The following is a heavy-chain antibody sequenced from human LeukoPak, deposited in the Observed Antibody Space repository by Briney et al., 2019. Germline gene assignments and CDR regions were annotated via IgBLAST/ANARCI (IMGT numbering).Heavy chain of an antibody. CDR2: ISGSGGST. CDR1: GFTFSSYA. D-gene: IGHD2-21*01. J-gene: IGHJ4*02. CDR3: ARAGSHSNYFDY. V-gene: IGHV3-23*01. Sequence: PGGSLRLSCAASGFTFSSYAMSSVRQAPGKGLEWVSAISGSGGSTYYADSVKGRFTISRDNSKNTLYLQMNSLRAEDTAVYYCARAGSHSNYFDYWGQGTLVTVSS.